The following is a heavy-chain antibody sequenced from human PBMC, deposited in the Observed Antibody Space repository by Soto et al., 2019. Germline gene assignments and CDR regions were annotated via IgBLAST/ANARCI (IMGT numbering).Heavy chain of an antibody. V-gene: IGHV1-69*02. J-gene: IGHJ6*02. Sequence: SVKVSCKASGGTSSSYTISWLQQAPGQGLEWMGRIIPILGIANYAQKFQGRVTITADKSTSTAYMELSSLRSEDTAVYYCARVDDIVVVPAAYYGMDVWGQGTTVTVSS. CDR3: ARVDDIVVVPAAYYGMDV. CDR1: GGTSSSYT. D-gene: IGHD2-2*01. CDR2: IIPILGIA.